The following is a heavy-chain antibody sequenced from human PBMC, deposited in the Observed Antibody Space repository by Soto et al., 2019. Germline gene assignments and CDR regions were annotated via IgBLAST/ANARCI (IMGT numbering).Heavy chain of an antibody. CDR1: GYSFTSYW. J-gene: IGHJ6*02. D-gene: IGHD2-15*01. V-gene: IGHV5-51*01. CDR3: ARRRAATFFGYYGMDV. CDR2: IYPGDSDT. Sequence: GESLKISCKGSGYSFTSYWSGWVRQMPGKGLEWMGIIYPGDSDTRYSPSFQGQVTISADKSISTAYLQWSSLKASDTAMYYCARRRAATFFGYYGMDVWGQGTTVTVSS.